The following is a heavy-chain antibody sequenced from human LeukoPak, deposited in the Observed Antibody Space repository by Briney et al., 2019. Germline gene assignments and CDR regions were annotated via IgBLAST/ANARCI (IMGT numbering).Heavy chain of an antibody. J-gene: IGHJ4*02. D-gene: IGHD4-17*01. CDR3: AKADYGDYEGICFDY. CDR1: GFTFSSYA. Sequence: GGSLRLSCAASGFTFSSYAMSWVRQAPGKGLEWVSAISGSGGSTYYADSVKGRLTISRDNSKNTLYLHMNSLRAEDTAVYYCAKADYGDYEGICFDYWGQGTLVTVSS. CDR2: ISGSGGST. V-gene: IGHV3-23*01.